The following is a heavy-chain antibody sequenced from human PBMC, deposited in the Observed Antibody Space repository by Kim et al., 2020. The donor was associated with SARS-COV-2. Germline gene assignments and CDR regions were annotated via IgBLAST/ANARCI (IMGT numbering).Heavy chain of an antibody. CDR2: IYYSGST. CDR3: ARRYCSGGSCYPDY. V-gene: IGHV4-59*01. D-gene: IGHD2-15*01. J-gene: IGHJ4*02. CDR1: GGSISSYY. Sequence: SETLSLTCTVSGGSISSYYWSWIRQPPGKGLEWIGYIYYSGSTNYNPSLKSRVTISVDTSKNQFSLKLSSVTAADTAVYYCARRYCSGGSCYPDYWGQGTLVTVSS.